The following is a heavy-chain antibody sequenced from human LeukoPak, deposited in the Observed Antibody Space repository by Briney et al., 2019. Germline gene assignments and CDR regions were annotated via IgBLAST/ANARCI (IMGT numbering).Heavy chain of an antibody. CDR1: GFTVNSDY. V-gene: IGHV3-53*01. J-gene: IGHJ6*02. CDR2: IYTGGTT. Sequence: GGSLRLSCGASGFTVNSDYMSWVRQAPGRGLEWVSVIYTGGTTYYAESVKGRFTIFRDNSKNTLYLQMNSLRAEDTAVYYCARDGYYYGMDVWGQGTTVTVSS. CDR3: ARDGYYYGMDV.